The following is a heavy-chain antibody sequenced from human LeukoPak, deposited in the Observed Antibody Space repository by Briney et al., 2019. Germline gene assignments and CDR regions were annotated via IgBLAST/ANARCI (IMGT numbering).Heavy chain of an antibody. Sequence: GGSLRLSCAASGFTFSSYSMNWVRQAPGKGLEWVSSISSSSSYIYYADSVKGRFTISRDNAKNSLYLQMNSLGAEDTAVYYCARAGLEQWLADYWGQGTLVTVSS. D-gene: IGHD6-19*01. CDR3: ARAGLEQWLADY. V-gene: IGHV3-21*01. CDR2: ISSSSSYI. J-gene: IGHJ4*02. CDR1: GFTFSSYS.